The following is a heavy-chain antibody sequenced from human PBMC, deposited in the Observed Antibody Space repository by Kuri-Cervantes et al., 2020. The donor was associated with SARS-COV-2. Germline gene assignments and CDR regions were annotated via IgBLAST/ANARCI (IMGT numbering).Heavy chain of an antibody. V-gene: IGHV2-5*02. CDR2: IYWDDDK. D-gene: IGHD4-17*01. CDR1: GGSISSSSYY. Sequence: TLSLTCTVSGGSISSSSYYWGWIRQPPGKGLEWLALIYWDDDKRYSPSLKSRLTITKDTSKNQVVLTMTNMDPVDTATYYCARTSLFTVTTGYYMDVWGKGTTVTVSS. CDR3: ARTSLFTVTTGYYMDV. J-gene: IGHJ6*03.